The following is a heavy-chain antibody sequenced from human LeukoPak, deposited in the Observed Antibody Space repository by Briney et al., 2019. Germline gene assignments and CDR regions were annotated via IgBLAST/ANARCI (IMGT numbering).Heavy chain of an antibody. Sequence: SETLSLTCTVSDGSISGHYWSWIRQPPGKGLEWIGYIHSSGSCTYEPSLKSRVTISLETSKIPSSLKVYSVTAADTAVYYCERYGDGYRYDSWGQGVLVTVSS. D-gene: IGHD5-24*01. CDR3: ERYGDGYRYDS. J-gene: IGHJ5*01. CDR2: IHSSGSC. V-gene: IGHV4-59*11. CDR1: DGSISGHY.